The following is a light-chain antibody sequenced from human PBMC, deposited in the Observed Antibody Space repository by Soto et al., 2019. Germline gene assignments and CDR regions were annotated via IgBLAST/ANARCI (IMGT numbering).Light chain of an antibody. V-gene: IGKV1-5*01. Sequence: DIQMTQSPSTLSASVGDRVTITCRASQSISSWLAWYQQKPGKAPKLLIYDASSLESGVPSRFSGSGSGTEFTLTISSLQPDDFATYYCQQYNSYSPCTFGQGPSWRSN. CDR2: DAS. J-gene: IGKJ2*02. CDR3: QQYNSYSPCT. CDR1: QSISSW.